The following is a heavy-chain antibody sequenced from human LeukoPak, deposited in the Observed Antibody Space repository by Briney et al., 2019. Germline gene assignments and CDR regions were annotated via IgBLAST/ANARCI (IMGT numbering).Heavy chain of an antibody. J-gene: IGHJ4*02. CDR2: SGSGGST. Sequence: SGSGGSTYYADSVKGRFTISRDNSKNTLYLQMNSLRAEDTAVYYCAKVSGWYGPRIGFDYWGQGTLVTVSS. V-gene: IGHV3-23*01. D-gene: IGHD6-19*01. CDR3: AKVSGWYGPRIGFDY.